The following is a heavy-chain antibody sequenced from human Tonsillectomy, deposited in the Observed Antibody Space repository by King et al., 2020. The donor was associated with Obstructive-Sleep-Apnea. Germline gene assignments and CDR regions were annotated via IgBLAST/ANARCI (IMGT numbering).Heavy chain of an antibody. CDR3: ARDSPEYYGSGSIRPDYYYYGMDV. CDR2: ISAYKGNT. J-gene: IGHJ6*02. CDR1: GYTFTNYG. V-gene: IGHV1-18*01. Sequence: QLVQSGAEVKKPGASVKVSCKASGYTFTNYGVTWVRQAPGQGLEWMGWISAYKGNTNFVQKLQGRVTMTTDTSTSTAYMELRSLRSDDTAVYYCARDSPEYYGSGSIRPDYYYYGMDVWGQGTTVTVSS. D-gene: IGHD3-10*01.